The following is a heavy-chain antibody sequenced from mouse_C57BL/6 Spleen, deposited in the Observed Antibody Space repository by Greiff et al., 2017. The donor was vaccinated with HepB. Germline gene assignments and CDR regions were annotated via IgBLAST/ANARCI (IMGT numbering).Heavy chain of an antibody. CDR3: ASHYYGSSYWYFDV. J-gene: IGHJ1*03. Sequence: QVHVKQPGAELVKPGASVKLSCKASGYTFTSYWMHWVKQRPGRGLEWIGRIDPNSGGTKYNEKFKSKATLTVDKPSSTAYMQLSSLTSEDSAVYYCASHYYGSSYWYFDVWGTGTTVTVSS. CDR1: GYTFTSYW. V-gene: IGHV1-72*01. CDR2: IDPNSGGT. D-gene: IGHD1-1*01.